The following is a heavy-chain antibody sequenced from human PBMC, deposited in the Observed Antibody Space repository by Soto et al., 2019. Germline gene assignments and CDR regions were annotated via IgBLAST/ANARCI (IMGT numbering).Heavy chain of an antibody. D-gene: IGHD4-17*01. Sequence: QVQLVQSGAEVKKPGSSVKVSCKASGGTFSSYAISWVRQAPGQGLEWMGGIIPIFGTANYAQKFQGRVTSTAXXSXSXVYMELSSLRSEDTAVYYCAGARVGADDYGVGYFDYWGQGTLVTVSS. CDR3: AGARVGADDYGVGYFDY. CDR2: IIPIFGTA. CDR1: GGTFSSYA. V-gene: IGHV1-69*12. J-gene: IGHJ4*02.